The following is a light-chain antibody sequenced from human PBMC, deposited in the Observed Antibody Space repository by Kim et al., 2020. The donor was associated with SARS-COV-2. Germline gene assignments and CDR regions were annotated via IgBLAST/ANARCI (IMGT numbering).Light chain of an antibody. J-gene: IGKJ4*01. Sequence: ESAGDRVTINCRASQGISNALAWFQQKPGKVPKRLIYAASSLKSGVPSMFSRSGSETELTLTISSLQPEDLATYYCIQFKTYSFTFGGGNKVDIK. CDR2: AAS. CDR1: QGISNA. CDR3: IQFKTYSFT. V-gene: IGKV1-17*03.